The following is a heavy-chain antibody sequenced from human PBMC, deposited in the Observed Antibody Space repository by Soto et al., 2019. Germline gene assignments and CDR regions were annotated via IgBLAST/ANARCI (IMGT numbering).Heavy chain of an antibody. J-gene: IGHJ6*03. CDR1: GGSISSYY. D-gene: IGHD3-10*01. V-gene: IGHV4-59*01. CDR2: IYYSGST. CDR3: ARITMVRGGMDV. Sequence: SETLSLTCTVSGGSISSYYWSWIRQPPGKGLEWIGYIYYSGSTNYNPSLKSRVTISVDTSKNQFSLKLSSVTAADTAVYYCARITMVRGGMDVWGKGTTVTVSS.